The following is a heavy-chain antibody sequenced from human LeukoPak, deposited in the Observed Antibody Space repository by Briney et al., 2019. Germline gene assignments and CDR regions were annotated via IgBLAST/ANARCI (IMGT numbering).Heavy chain of an antibody. Sequence: VASVKVSCKASAYTFTTYGISWVRQAPGQGLEWMGWISPYHGLTDYAQGLQGRVTMTTDTSTSTVYLELGSLRSDDTAVYYCARAGGWAREDYKADAFHIWGQGTMVTVSS. CDR1: AYTFTTYG. D-gene: IGHD6-19*01. CDR2: ISPYHGLT. V-gene: IGHV1-18*01. CDR3: ARAGGWAREDYKADAFHI. J-gene: IGHJ3*02.